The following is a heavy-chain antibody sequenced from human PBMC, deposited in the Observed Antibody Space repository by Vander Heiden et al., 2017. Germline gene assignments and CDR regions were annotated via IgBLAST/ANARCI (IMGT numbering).Heavy chain of an antibody. V-gene: IGHV1-2*04. CDR3: ATSRNYYYDTSGPDAFDV. CDR1: GYTFTGYY. D-gene: IGHD3-22*01. Sequence: QVQLMQSGAEVKKPGASVKVSCKASGYTFTGYYIHWVRQAPGQGLEWMGWINPNSGGTNYAQNFQGWITMTRDTSISTAYMELNRLRSDDTAVYYCATSRNYYYDTSGPDAFDVWGQGTLVTVSS. J-gene: IGHJ3*01. CDR2: INPNSGGT.